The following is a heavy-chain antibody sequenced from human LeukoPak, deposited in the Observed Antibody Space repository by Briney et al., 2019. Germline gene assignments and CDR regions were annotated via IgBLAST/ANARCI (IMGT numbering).Heavy chain of an antibody. Sequence: PGGSLRLSCAASGFTFATYTMSWVRHAPGKGLEWVSAIRSSGDSTYYADSAKGRFTISRDNSKNTLYLQMNSLRAEDTAIYYCAKGGAVTGTMYFQYWGQGTLVTVSS. CDR1: GFTFATYT. D-gene: IGHD6-19*01. J-gene: IGHJ1*01. CDR3: AKGGAVTGTMYFQY. CDR2: IRSSGDST. V-gene: IGHV3-23*01.